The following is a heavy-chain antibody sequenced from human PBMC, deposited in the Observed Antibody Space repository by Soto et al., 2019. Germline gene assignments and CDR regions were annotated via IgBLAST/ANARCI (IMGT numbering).Heavy chain of an antibody. CDR3: ARKAVPDF. CDR1: VFSFSKYA. J-gene: IGHJ4*02. V-gene: IGHV3-30-3*01. CDR2: ITYDATNE. Sequence: PGGSLRLSCASSVFSFSKYAMQWVRQAPGKGLEWVAVITYDATNEYYADSVKGRFTISRDNSNNTLSLHMSSLRLADTAVYYCARKAVPDFWGQGTLVTVSS. D-gene: IGHD6-19*01.